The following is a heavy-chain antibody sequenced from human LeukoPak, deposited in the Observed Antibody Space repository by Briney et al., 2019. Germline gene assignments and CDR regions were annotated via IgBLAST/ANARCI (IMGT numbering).Heavy chain of an antibody. CDR3: ARDRNYYDSSFQH. J-gene: IGHJ1*01. V-gene: IGHV4-59*01. CDR2: IYYSGST. CDR1: GGSISSYY. D-gene: IGHD3-22*01. Sequence: SETLSLTCSVSGGSISSYYWSWIRQPPGKGLEWIGYIYYSGSTNYNPSLKSRVTISLDTSRNQFSLKLRSMTAADTAVYYCARDRNYYDSSFQHWGQGTLVTVSS.